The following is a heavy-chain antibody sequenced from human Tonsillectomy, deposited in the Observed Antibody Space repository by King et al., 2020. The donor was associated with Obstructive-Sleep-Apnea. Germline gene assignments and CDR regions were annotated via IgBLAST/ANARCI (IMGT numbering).Heavy chain of an antibody. CDR2: IYYSGST. J-gene: IGHJ4*02. Sequence: VQLQESGPGLVKPSETLSLTCTVSSGSISSYYWSWIRQPPGKGLEWIGYIYYSGSTNYNPSLKSRVTISVDTSKNQFSLKLSSVTAADTAVYYCARMLSGSYNYWGQGTLVTVSS. V-gene: IGHV4-59*01. D-gene: IGHD1-26*01. CDR3: ARMLSGSYNY. CDR1: SGSISSYY.